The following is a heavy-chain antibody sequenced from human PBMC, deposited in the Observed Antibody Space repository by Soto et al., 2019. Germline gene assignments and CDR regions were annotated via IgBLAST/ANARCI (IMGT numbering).Heavy chain of an antibody. CDR2: INAGTGST. D-gene: IGHD1-1*01. Sequence: QVQLMQSGAEVKMPGASVKVSCKAFGYTFSRYALHWVRQDPGQRLEWMGWINAGTGSTVFSQKFQGRVTITRDTSAPTAYMELSSLRSDDTAVYYCARERGNSGTFDYWGQGSLVTVSS. CDR1: GYTFSRYA. J-gene: IGHJ4*02. CDR3: ARERGNSGTFDY. V-gene: IGHV1-3*01.